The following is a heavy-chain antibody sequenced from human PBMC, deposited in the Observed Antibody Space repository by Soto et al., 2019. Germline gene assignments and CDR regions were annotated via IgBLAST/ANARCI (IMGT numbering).Heavy chain of an antibody. CDR2: FDPEDGET. D-gene: IGHD6-13*01. J-gene: IGHJ6*02. CDR3: ATDRVESSSWYDYGMDV. Sequence: SVKVSCKVSGYTLTELAMHWGRQAPVKGLEWMGGFDPEDGETIYAQKFQGRVTMTEDTSTDTAYMELSRLRSEDTAVYYCATDRVESSSWYDYGMDVWGQGTTVTVSS. V-gene: IGHV1-24*01. CDR1: GYTLTELA.